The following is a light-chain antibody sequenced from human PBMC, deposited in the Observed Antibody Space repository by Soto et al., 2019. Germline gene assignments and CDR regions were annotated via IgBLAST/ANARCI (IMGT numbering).Light chain of an antibody. Sequence: QSVLTQTPSVSGTPGQRVNISCSGSSSNIGRNYVYWYHQFPGTAPKLLIYRDNERPSGVPDRFSGSKSGTSASLPISGLRSGDEADYHCATWDDSLGGPVFGGGTKLTVL. CDR1: SSNIGRNY. V-gene: IGLV1-47*01. CDR3: ATWDDSLGGPV. CDR2: RDN. J-gene: IGLJ2*01.